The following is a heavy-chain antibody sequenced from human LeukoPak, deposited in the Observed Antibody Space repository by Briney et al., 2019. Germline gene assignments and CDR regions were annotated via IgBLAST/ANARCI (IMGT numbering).Heavy chain of an antibody. J-gene: IGHJ4*02. CDR2: IYYSGST. CDR1: GGSISSGDYY. Sequence: SQTLSLTCTVSGGSISSGDYYWSLIRQPPGKGLEWIGYIYYSGSTYYNPSLKSRVTISVDTSKNQFSLKLSSVAAADTAVYYCARHLDARDFDYWGQGTLVTVSS. CDR3: ARHLDARDFDY. D-gene: IGHD3-10*01. V-gene: IGHV4-30-4*08.